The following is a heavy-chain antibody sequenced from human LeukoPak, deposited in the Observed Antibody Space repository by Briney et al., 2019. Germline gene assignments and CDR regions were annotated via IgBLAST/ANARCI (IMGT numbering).Heavy chain of an antibody. CDR1: GFTFSSYG. CDR3: ARDRGYSSSWSFGKHYYMDV. J-gene: IGHJ6*03. V-gene: IGHV3-33*07. D-gene: IGHD6-13*01. Sequence: GGSLRLSCAASGFTFSSYGMYWVRQAPGKGLDWVAVIWYDGSHKSYANSVKGRFTISRDNPKNILYLQMNSLRADGTAVYYCARDRGYSSSWSFGKHYYMDVWGKGTTVTVYS. CDR2: IWYDGSHK.